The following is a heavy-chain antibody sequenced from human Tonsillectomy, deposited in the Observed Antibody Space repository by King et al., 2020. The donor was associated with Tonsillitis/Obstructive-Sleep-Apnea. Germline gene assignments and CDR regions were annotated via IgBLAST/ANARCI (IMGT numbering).Heavy chain of an antibody. D-gene: IGHD3-3*01. V-gene: IGHV3-9*01. CDR3: AKRTRHDFWSGDAVDV. Sequence: VQLVESGGGLVQPGRSLRLSCAASGFTFDKYAMYWVRQAPGKGLEWVSAINYNGGSIAYADSVQGRFIISRDNAKKSLYLQMNSLRAEDTALYYCAKRTRHDFWSGDAVDVWGKGTTVTVSS. CDR1: GFTFDKYA. CDR2: INYNGGSI. J-gene: IGHJ6*04.